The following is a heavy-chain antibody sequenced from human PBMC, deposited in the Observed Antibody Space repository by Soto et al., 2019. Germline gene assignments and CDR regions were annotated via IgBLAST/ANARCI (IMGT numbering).Heavy chain of an antibody. CDR2: ISAYTDDP. J-gene: IGHJ5*02. V-gene: IGHV1-18*01. CDR1: GNTFTNFG. CDR3: ARVIPGAEAWFDP. D-gene: IGHD2-2*01. Sequence: QGQLVQSGAEVKKPGASVKVSCTASGNTFTNFGVTWVRQAPGQGLEWMGWISAYTDDPNYDQKFQGKVTMTIDTSTSTAYLDLRSLTSDDTAVYYCARVIPGAEAWFDPWGQGTLVTVSS.